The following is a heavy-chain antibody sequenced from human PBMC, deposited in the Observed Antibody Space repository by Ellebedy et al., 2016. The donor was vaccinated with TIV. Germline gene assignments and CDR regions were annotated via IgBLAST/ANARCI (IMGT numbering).Heavy chain of an antibody. CDR3: ARRGSYGDYAVQVNNWFDS. D-gene: IGHD4-17*01. J-gene: IGHJ5*01. CDR2: IYQDGSEK. CDR1: GFTFRSYW. V-gene: IGHV3-7*01. Sequence: PGGSLRLSCAASGFTFRSYWMTWVRQAKGKGLEWVANIYQDGSEKFYVDSVKGRFTISRDNAKNSLYLQMNSLRVEDTAVDYCARRGSYGDYAVQVNNWFDSWGQGTLVTVSS.